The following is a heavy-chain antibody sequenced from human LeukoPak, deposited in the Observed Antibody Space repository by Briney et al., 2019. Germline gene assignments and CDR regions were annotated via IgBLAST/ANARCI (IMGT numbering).Heavy chain of an antibody. CDR3: ARASGDRYYYYGMDV. D-gene: IGHD7-27*01. V-gene: IGHV4-39*01. J-gene: IGHJ6*02. CDR1: GGSISNRSYY. Sequence: SETLSLTCTVSGGSISNRSYYWGWLRQPPGKGLEWIGKISDSGNTYYSPSLRSRVTISIDTSKNQFSLKLSSVTATDTAVYYCARASGDRYYYYGMDVWGQGTTVTVSS. CDR2: ISDSGNT.